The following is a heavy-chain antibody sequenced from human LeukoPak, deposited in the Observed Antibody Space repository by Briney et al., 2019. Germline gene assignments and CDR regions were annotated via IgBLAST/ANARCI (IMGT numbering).Heavy chain of an antibody. D-gene: IGHD2-21*01. J-gene: IGHJ4*02. V-gene: IGHV3-23*01. CDR1: GFTLSTYA. Sequence: GGSLRLSCAASGFTLSTYAMSWVRQTPGKGLEWVAATSSSDAGTYHADSVRGRFTISRDYSKNTLYLQMNSLRAEDPAVYFCAKAPVTSCRGAYCYPFDSWGQGTLVTVSS. CDR3: AKAPVTSCRGAYCYPFDS. CDR2: TSSSDAGT.